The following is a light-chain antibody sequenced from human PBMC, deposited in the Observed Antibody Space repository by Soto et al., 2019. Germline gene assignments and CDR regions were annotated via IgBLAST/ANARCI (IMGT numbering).Light chain of an antibody. CDR1: QSINIY. Sequence: DIQMTQSPPSLSASVGYRVTITCRASQSINIYVNWFQQKPGKAPKLLIYAASSLRSGVPSRFSGSGSGTEFTLTISSLQPEDFATYFCQQSYNAPYTFGPGTKVDIK. CDR2: AAS. J-gene: IGKJ3*01. V-gene: IGKV1-39*01. CDR3: QQSYNAPYT.